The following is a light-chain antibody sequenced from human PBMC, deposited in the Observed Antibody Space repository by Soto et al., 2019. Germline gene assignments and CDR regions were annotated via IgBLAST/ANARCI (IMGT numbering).Light chain of an antibody. CDR1: EYISSW. CDR3: QRYNSFPWT. V-gene: IGKV1-5*03. CDR2: KAS. Sequence: DIQMTQSPSTLSASVGDRVTINCRASEYISSWLAWYQQKAGKAPKLLIYKASTLESGVPSRFSGSGSGTEFTLTISSLQPDDFATYYCQRYNSFPWTFGQGTKVDIK. J-gene: IGKJ1*01.